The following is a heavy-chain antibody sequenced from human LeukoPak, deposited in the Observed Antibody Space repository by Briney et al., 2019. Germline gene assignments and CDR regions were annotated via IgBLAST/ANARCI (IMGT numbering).Heavy chain of an antibody. CDR2: IYYSGST. D-gene: IGHD6-13*01. V-gene: IGHV4-59*01. CDR3: ARDQGGSSWFFYFDY. Sequence: SETLSLTCTVSGGSIISYYWSWIRQPPGKGLEWIGYIYYSGSTNYNPSLKSRVTISVDTSKNQFSLKLSSVTAADTAVYYCARDQGGSSWFFYFDYWGQGTLVTVSS. CDR1: GGSIISYY. J-gene: IGHJ4*02.